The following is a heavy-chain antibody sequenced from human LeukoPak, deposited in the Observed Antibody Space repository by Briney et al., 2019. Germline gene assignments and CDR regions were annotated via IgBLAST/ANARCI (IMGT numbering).Heavy chain of an antibody. Sequence: PGGSLRLSCAASGFTFSSYGMRWVRQAPGKGLEWVSAIGGSGGGTYYADSVKGRFTISRDNSKNTLYLQMNSLRADDTAVYYCAKHYYDSSGYSGFDYWGQGTLVTVSS. V-gene: IGHV3-23*01. CDR2: IGGSGGGT. CDR3: AKHYYDSSGYSGFDY. J-gene: IGHJ4*02. D-gene: IGHD3-22*01. CDR1: GFTFSSYG.